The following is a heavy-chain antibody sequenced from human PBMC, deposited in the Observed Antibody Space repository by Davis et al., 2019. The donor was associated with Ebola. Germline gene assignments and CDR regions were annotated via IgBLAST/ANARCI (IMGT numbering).Heavy chain of an antibody. D-gene: IGHD3-10*01. Sequence: ETLSLTCAVYGGSFSSYYWSWIRQPPGKGLEWIGEINHSGSTYYNPSLKSRVTISVDRSKNQFSLKLSSVTAADTAVYYCARDQPSYGELLWNYGMDVWGQGTTVTVSS. J-gene: IGHJ6*02. V-gene: IGHV4-34*01. CDR1: GGSFSSYY. CDR3: ARDQPSYGELLWNYGMDV. CDR2: INHSGST.